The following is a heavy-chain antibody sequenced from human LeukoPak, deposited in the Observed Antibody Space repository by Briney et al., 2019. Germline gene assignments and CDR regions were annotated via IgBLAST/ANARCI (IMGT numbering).Heavy chain of an antibody. CDR2: INHSGST. J-gene: IGHJ4*02. CDR3: ARKGVLWSPYYFDY. CDR1: GGSFSGYY. Sequence: PSETLSLTCAVYGGSFSGYYWSWIRQPPGKGLEWIGEINHSGSTNYNPSLKSRVTISVDTSKNQFSLKLSSVTAADTAVYYCARKGVLWSPYYFDYWGQGTLVTVSS. V-gene: IGHV4-34*01. D-gene: IGHD5-18*01.